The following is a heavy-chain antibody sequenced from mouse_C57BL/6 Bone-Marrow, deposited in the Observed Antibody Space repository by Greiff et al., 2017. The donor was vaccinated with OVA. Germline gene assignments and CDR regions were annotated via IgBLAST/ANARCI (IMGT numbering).Heavy chain of an antibody. CDR3: ARQGIYYGNYYYAMDY. D-gene: IGHD2-1*01. CDR1: GFSLTSYG. V-gene: IGHV2-6-1*01. J-gene: IGHJ4*01. CDR2: IWSDGST. Sequence: QVQLQQSGPGLVAPSQSLSITCTVSGFSLTSYGVHWVRKPPGKGLEWLVVIWSDGSTTYNSALKSRLSISKDNSKSQVFLKMNSLQTDDTAMYYCARQGIYYGNYYYAMDYWGQGTSVTVSS.